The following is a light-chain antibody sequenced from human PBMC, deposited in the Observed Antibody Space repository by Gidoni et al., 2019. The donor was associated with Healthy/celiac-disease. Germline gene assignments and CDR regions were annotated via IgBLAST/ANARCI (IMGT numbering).Light chain of an antibody. CDR1: QSVSSSY. CDR2: GAS. V-gene: IGKV3-20*01. Sequence: EIVLTQSPGTLSLSPGERATLSCRASQSVSSSYFAWYPQKPGQAPRTLLYGASSRATGIPDLFSGSGSGIDCTLTISRLEPEDFAVYYCQQYGSSPWTFGQGTKVEI. J-gene: IGKJ1*01. CDR3: QQYGSSPWT.